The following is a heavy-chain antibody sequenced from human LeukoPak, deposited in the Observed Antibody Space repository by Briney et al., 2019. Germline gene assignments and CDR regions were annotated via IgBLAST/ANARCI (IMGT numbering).Heavy chain of an antibody. CDR1: GYTFTNYG. V-gene: IGHV1-18*01. Sequence: GASVKVSCKASGYTFTNYGISWVRQAPGQGLEWMGWISAYNGNTNYAQKLQGRVTMTADTSTTTGYMGLRSLRSDDTAVYYCARGRYDSSPPDSWGQGTLVTVSS. CDR2: ISAYNGNT. CDR3: ARGRYDSSPPDS. D-gene: IGHD3-22*01. J-gene: IGHJ4*02.